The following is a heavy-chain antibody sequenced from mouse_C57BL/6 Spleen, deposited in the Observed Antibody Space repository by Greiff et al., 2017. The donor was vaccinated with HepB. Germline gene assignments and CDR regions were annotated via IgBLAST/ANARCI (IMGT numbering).Heavy chain of an antibody. J-gene: IGHJ1*03. Sequence: VQLQESGPGLVAPSQSLSITCTVSGFSLTSYGVSWVRQPPGKGLEWLGVIWGDGSTNYHSALISRLSIIKDNTKSQVFLKLNSLQTDETATYYSAKPGYDGSGYYGYFDVWGTGTTVTVSS. V-gene: IGHV2-3*01. CDR2: IWGDGST. CDR3: AKPGYDGSGYYGYFDV. D-gene: IGHD1-1*01. CDR1: GFSLTSYG.